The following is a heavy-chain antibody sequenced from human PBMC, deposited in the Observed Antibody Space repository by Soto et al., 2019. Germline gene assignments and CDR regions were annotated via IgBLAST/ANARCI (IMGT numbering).Heavy chain of an antibody. Sequence: QITLKESGPTLVKPTQTLTLTCTFSGFSLTTSGVGVGWIRQPPGKALEWLALIYWNDDQYYIPTLKTRLTITKDTSRNQVVLTMTNMDPGDTATYYCAHKDPAADLTFDYWGQGSLLTVSS. CDR3: AHKDPAADLTFDY. J-gene: IGHJ4*02. D-gene: IGHD6-13*01. CDR2: IYWNDDQ. V-gene: IGHV2-5*01. CDR1: GFSLTTSGVG.